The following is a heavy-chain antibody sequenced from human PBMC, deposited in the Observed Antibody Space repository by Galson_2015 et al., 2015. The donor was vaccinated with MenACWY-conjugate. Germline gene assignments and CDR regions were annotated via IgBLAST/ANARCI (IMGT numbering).Heavy chain of an antibody. Sequence: SLRLSCAASGFTFSSYSMNWVRQAPGKGLEWVSYISSNSSTIYYEDSVKGRFTISRDNAKNSLYLQMNSLRAEDTAVYYCARGGRGYSYGLGYGGQGTLVTVSS. CDR3: ARGGRGYSYGLGY. V-gene: IGHV3-48*04. D-gene: IGHD5-18*01. J-gene: IGHJ4*02. CDR1: GFTFSSYS. CDR2: ISSNSSTI.